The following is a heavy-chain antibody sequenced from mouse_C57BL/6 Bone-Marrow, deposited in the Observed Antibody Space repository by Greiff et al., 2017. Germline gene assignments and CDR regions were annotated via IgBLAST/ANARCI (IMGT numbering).Heavy chain of an antibody. Sequence: QVQLQQSGPELVKPGASVKISCTASGYAFSSSWMNWVKQRPGKGLEWIGRIYPGDGDTNYNGKFTGKATLTADKSSSTAYMQLSSLTSEDSAVYFCATAQVDFDYWGQGTTLTVSS. D-gene: IGHD3-2*02. CDR1: GYAFSSSW. J-gene: IGHJ2*01. V-gene: IGHV1-82*01. CDR2: IYPGDGDT. CDR3: ATAQVDFDY.